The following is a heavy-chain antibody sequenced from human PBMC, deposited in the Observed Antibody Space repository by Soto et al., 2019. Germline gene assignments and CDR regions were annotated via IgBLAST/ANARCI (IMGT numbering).Heavy chain of an antibody. CDR2: LVVGSGNT. CDR3: AAVPCVRFWQWLAAPLDE. Sequence: SVNLSCKTAGFMFTSSAVQWVRQARGQRLEWIGWLVVGSGNTHYAQHFQERVTLTRDMSTGTAYMELSSLRSEDTAVYYCAAVPCVRFWQWLAAPLDERVRGPLVTVSS. D-gene: IGHD3-3*01. CDR1: GFMFTSSA. J-gene: IGHJ4*02. V-gene: IGHV1-58*01.